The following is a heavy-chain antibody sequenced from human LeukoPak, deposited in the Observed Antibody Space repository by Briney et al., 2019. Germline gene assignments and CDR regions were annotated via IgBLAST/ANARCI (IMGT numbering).Heavy chain of an antibody. CDR2: ISSSSSYI. D-gene: IGHD2/OR15-2a*01. Sequence: GGSLRLSCAASGFTFSSYSMNWVRQAPGKGLEWVSSISSSSSYIYYADSVKGRFTISRDNAKNSLYLQMNSLRAEDTAVYYCARWVSSYYYMDVRGEGTTVTVSS. J-gene: IGHJ6*03. V-gene: IGHV3-21*01. CDR1: GFTFSSYS. CDR3: ARWVSSYYYMDV.